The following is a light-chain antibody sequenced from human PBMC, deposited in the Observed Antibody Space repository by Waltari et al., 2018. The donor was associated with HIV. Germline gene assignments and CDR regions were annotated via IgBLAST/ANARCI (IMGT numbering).Light chain of an antibody. CDR1: SLRNKY. J-gene: IGLJ2*01. CDR2: SKN. V-gene: IGLV3-19*01. Sequence: SSALTQDPTVSVALGQTVKITCQGDSLRNKYASWYQARPGQAPVLVIFSKNSRPSGIPDRVSGSTSGDTASLTIIGAQAEDEAAYFCSSRDSSNSPLLFGGGTKLTVL. CDR3: SSRDSSNSPLL.